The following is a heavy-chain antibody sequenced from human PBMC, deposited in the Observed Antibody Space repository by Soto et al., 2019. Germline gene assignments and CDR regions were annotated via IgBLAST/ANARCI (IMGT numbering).Heavy chain of an antibody. Sequence: EVQLLESGGGLVQPGRSLRLSCEASGCTFSSHAMSWVRQAPGKGLEWVSAISGSGGSTYYADSVKGRFTISRDNSKNTLYLQMNSLRAEDTAVYYCAKAWYSSGWSAFDYWGQGTLVTVSS. V-gene: IGHV3-23*01. CDR2: ISGSGGST. J-gene: IGHJ4*02. CDR3: AKAWYSSGWSAFDY. D-gene: IGHD6-19*01. CDR1: GCTFSSHA.